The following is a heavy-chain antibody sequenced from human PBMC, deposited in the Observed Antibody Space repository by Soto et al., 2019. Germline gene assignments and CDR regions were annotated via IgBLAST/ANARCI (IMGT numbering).Heavy chain of an antibody. V-gene: IGHV3-11*01. CDR3: ARDKGHFRYYDFWSGYLDFDY. CDR2: ISSSGSTI. D-gene: IGHD3-3*01. J-gene: IGHJ4*02. CDR1: GFTFSDYY. Sequence: GGSLRLSCAASGFTFSDYYMSWIRQAPGKGLEWVSYISSSGSTIYYADSAKGRFTISRDNAKNSLYLQMNSLRAEDTAVYYCARDKGHFRYYDFWSGYLDFDYWGQGTLVTVSS.